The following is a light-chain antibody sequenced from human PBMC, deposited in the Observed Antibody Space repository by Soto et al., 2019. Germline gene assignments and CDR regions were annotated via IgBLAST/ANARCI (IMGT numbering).Light chain of an antibody. CDR3: QQTYSSPFT. Sequence: DIQMTHSPSSLSASVGDRVTITCRASQYISTYLNWYQQKPGRAPSLLIYAASNLRSGVPSRFSGRGSGTDFTLTIASLQPEDFATYFCQQTYSSPFTFGPGTKVDIK. CDR2: AAS. J-gene: IGKJ3*01. V-gene: IGKV1-39*01. CDR1: QYISTY.